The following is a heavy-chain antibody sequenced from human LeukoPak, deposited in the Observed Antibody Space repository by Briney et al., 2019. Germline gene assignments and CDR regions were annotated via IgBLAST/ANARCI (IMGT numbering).Heavy chain of an antibody. CDR1: GFTFSDYY. D-gene: IGHD5-18*01. CDR2: ISSRSSTI. J-gene: IGHJ4*02. V-gene: IGHV3-11*01. Sequence: GGSLRLSCAASGFTFSDYYMSWIRQAPGKGLEWVSYISSRSSTIYYADSVKGRFTISRDNANNSLYLQMNSLRAEDTAVYYCARQWIQLWPLDYWGQGTLVTVSS. CDR3: ARQWIQLWPLDY.